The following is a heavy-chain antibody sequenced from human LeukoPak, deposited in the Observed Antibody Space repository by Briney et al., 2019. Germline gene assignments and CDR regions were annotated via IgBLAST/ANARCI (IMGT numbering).Heavy chain of an antibody. J-gene: IGHJ4*02. Sequence: GGSLRLSWAASGFTFSSYAMHWVRQAPGKGLEWVAVISYDGSNKYYADSVKGRFTISRDNSKNTLYLQMNSLRAEDTAVYYCAGVRFWYYFDYWGQGTLVTVSS. D-gene: IGHD3-3*01. CDR3: AGVRFWYYFDY. V-gene: IGHV3-30*04. CDR2: ISYDGSNK. CDR1: GFTFSSYA.